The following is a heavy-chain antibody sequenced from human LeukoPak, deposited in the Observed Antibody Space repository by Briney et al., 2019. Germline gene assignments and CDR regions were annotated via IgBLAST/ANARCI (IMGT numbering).Heavy chain of an antibody. CDR1: GFTFSTYA. CDR3: AKTPSLWWFDP. CDR2: ISGSGGST. J-gene: IGHJ5*02. V-gene: IGHV3-23*01. D-gene: IGHD3-16*02. Sequence: PGGSLRLSCAASGFTFSTYAMSWVRQAPGKGLEWVSSISGSGGSTYYADSVKGRFTISRDNSNNTLYLQINSLRAEDTAVYYCAKTPSLWWFDPWGQGTLVTVSS.